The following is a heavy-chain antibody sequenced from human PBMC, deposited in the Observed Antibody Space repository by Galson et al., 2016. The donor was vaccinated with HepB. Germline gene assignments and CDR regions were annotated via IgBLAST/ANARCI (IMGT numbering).Heavy chain of an antibody. CDR1: GYIFSNFG. Sequence: SVKVSCKASGYIFSNFGVSWVRQAPGQGLEWLGWISAYNGNTKYAQKLQGRLSMTTDTSTSTAYMELRSLRSDETALYYCATSGFCGTTSCYARPFDFWGQGTLVTVSS. CDR2: ISAYNGNT. V-gene: IGHV1-18*01. J-gene: IGHJ4*02. CDR3: ATSGFCGTTSCYARPFDF. D-gene: IGHD2-2*01.